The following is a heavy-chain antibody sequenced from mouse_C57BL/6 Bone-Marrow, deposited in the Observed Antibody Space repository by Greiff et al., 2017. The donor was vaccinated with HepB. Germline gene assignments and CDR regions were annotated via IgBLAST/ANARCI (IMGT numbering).Heavy chain of an antibody. Sequence: EVQGVESGGGLVQPGESLKLSCESNEYEFPSHDMSWVRKTPEKRLELVAAINSDGGSTYYPETMERRFIISRDNTKKTLYLQMSSLRSEDTALYYCARHGDYDGVGAMDYWGQGTSVTVSS. CDR3: ARHGDYDGVGAMDY. J-gene: IGHJ4*01. CDR2: INSDGGST. D-gene: IGHD2-4*01. CDR1: EYEFPSHD. V-gene: IGHV5-2*01.